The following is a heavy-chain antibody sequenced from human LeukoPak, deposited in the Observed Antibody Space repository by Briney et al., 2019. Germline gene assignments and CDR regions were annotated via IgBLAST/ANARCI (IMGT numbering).Heavy chain of an antibody. CDR1: GFTFRSYW. CDR2: VDQDGSEK. D-gene: IGHD5-18*01. CDR3: ARDLAYSRLDY. J-gene: IGHJ4*02. V-gene: IGHV3-7*01. Sequence: GGSLRLSCAAAGFTFRSYWMYWVRQAPGKGLEWVANVDQDGSEKYYVGSVKGRFTISRDNAKNLPYLQVNSLRVEDTAFYYCARDLAYSRLDYWGQGMLVTVSS.